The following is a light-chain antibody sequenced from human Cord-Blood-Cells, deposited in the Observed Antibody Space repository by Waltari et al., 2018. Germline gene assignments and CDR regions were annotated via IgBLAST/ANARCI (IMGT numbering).Light chain of an antibody. Sequence: EIVLTQSPATLSLSPGERATLSCRASQSVSSYLAWYQQKPGQAPRLLIYDASNRATGIPARFSGSGSVTDFTLTISSLEPEDVAVYYCQQRSNWEITFGPGTKVDIK. J-gene: IGKJ3*01. CDR2: DAS. V-gene: IGKV3-11*01. CDR1: QSVSSY. CDR3: QQRSNWEIT.